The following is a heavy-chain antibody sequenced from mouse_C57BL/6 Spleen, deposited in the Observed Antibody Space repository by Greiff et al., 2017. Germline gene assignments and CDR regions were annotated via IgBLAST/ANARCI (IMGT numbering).Heavy chain of an antibody. Sequence: EVQVVESGGGLVQPGGSLSLSCAASGFTFTDYYMSWVRQPPGKALEWLGFIRNKANGYTTEYSASVKGRFTISRDNSQSILYLQMNALRAEDSATYYCARYNYGNYGDYWGQGTSVTVSS. CDR1: GFTFTDYY. CDR3: ARYNYGNYGDY. J-gene: IGHJ4*01. CDR2: IRNKANGYTT. V-gene: IGHV7-3*01. D-gene: IGHD2-1*01.